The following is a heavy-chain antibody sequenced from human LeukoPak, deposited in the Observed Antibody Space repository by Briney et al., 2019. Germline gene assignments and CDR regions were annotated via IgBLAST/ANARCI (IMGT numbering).Heavy chain of an antibody. Sequence: SETLSLTCTVSGGSISSYYWSWIRQPPGKGLEWIGYIYYSGSTNYNPSLKSRVTISVDTSKNQFSLKLSSVTAADTAVYYCARAPLQGFDPWGQGTLVTVSS. D-gene: IGHD4-11*01. CDR1: GGSISSYY. CDR3: ARAPLQGFDP. V-gene: IGHV4-59*12. CDR2: IYYSGST. J-gene: IGHJ5*02.